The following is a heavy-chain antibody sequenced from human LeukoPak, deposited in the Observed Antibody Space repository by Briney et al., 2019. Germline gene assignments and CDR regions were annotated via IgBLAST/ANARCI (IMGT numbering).Heavy chain of an antibody. CDR1: GYSISSGYY. CDR2: IYHSGST. D-gene: IGHD2-2*01. CDR3: ASRSCSSTSCYPLDAFDI. V-gene: IGHV4-38-2*01. J-gene: IGHJ3*02. Sequence: PSETLSLTCAVSGYSISSGYYWGWIRQPPGTGLEWIGSIYHSGSTYYNPSLKSRVTISVDMSKNQFSLKLSSVTAADTAVYYCASRSCSSTSCYPLDAFDIWGQGTMVTVSS.